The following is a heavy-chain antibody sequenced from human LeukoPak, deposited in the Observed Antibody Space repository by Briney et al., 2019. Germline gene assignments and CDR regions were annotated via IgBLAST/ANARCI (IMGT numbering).Heavy chain of an antibody. J-gene: IGHJ4*02. CDR2: ISPGGGTT. V-gene: IGHV1-46*01. CDR1: GYAFSTYY. CDR3: ARAYSGSYYPGDY. D-gene: IGHD1-26*01. Sequence: GASVKVSCKAYGYAFSTYYIHWVRQAPGQGPEWMGMISPGGGTTMYAQKFQGRVTLTREMSTSTLYMEVNSLRSEDTAVYYCARAYSGSYYPGDYWGQGTLVTVSS.